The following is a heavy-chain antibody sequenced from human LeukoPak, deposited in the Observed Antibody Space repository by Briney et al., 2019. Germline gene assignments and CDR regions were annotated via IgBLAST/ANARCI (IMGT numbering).Heavy chain of an antibody. D-gene: IGHD3-22*01. V-gene: IGHV3-23*01. CDR3: AKASYDSSGYYFDY. CDR2: ISGSGGST. CDR1: GFTFSSYA. J-gene: IGHJ4*02. Sequence: GGSLRLSCAASGFTFSSYAMSWVRQAPGKGLEWVSAISGSGGSTYYADSVKGRFTISRDNSKNTLYLQMNSLRAEDTALYYCAKASYDSSGYYFDYWGQGTLVTVSS.